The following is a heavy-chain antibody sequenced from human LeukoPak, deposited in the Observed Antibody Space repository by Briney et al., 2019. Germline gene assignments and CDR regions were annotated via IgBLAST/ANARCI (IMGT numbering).Heavy chain of an antibody. CDR2: IKEDGTET. D-gene: IGHD5-24*01. J-gene: IGHJ4*02. V-gene: IGHV3-7*03. CDR3: AKEGRSLQTY. Sequence: GGSLRLSCAASGFTFSDYPMNWIRQAPGKGLEWVANIKEDGTETYYVDSVKGRFTISRDNAKNSLYLQMNSLRVEDTAVYYCAKEGRSLQTYWGQGTLVTVSS. CDR1: GFTFSDYP.